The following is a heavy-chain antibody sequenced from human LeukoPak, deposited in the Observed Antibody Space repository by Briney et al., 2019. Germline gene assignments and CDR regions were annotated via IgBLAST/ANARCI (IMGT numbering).Heavy chain of an antibody. Sequence: PSETLSLTCTVSGGSICSYYWSWIRQPPGKGLEWIGYIYTSGSTNYNPSLKSRVTISVDTSKNQFSLKLSSVTAADTAVYYCAGTTYYDFWSGYYKVGTYYYYYMDVWGKGTTVTVSS. CDR1: GGSICSYY. D-gene: IGHD3-3*01. V-gene: IGHV4-4*09. CDR2: IYTSGST. CDR3: AGTTYYDFWSGYYKVGTYYYYYMDV. J-gene: IGHJ6*03.